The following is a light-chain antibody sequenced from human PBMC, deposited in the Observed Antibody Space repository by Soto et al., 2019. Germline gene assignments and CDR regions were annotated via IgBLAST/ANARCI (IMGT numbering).Light chain of an antibody. CDR3: QQSYNSPFN. V-gene: IGKV1-39*01. CDR2: AAS. CDR1: HTITRY. J-gene: IGKJ3*01. Sequence: DIQMTQSPSSLSASLGDRFTITCRASHTITRYLNWYQQKSGQAPKLLINAASTLRSGVPSRLSGSGSGKDFTITIDSLQPEDFATYYCQQSYNSPFNFGPGTKVDIK.